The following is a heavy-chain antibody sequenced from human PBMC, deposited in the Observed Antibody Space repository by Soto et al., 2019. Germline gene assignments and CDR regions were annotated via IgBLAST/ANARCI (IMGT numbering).Heavy chain of an antibody. D-gene: IGHD2-15*01. J-gene: IGHJ6*02. Sequence: QVQLVQSGAEVKKPGSSVKVSCTASGCTFSSYAISWVRQAPGQGLEWMGGIIAIFGTANYAQKFQGRVTITADESTSRAYMDLSSLISEDTAVYYCARDLIAANIVVVVASTPHYCRDVWGQGTTVTVSS. CDR3: ARDLIAANIVVVVASTPHYCRDV. CDR1: GCTFSSYA. CDR2: IIAIFGTA. V-gene: IGHV1-69*01.